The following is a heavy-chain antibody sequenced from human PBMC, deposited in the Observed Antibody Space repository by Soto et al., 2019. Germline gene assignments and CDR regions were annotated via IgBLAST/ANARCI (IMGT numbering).Heavy chain of an antibody. CDR2: FCSSGSTI. CDR3: ASDPGGYCSGGSCYSDLYFDY. D-gene: IGHD2-15*01. J-gene: IGHJ4*02. V-gene: IGHV3-11*01. Sequence: GGSLRLSCAASGFTFSDYYMSWIRQAPGKGLEWVSYFCSSGSTIYYADSVKGRFTISRDNAKNSLYLQMNSLRAEDTAVYYCASDPGGYCSGGSCYSDLYFDYWGQGTLVTVSS. CDR1: GFTFSDYY.